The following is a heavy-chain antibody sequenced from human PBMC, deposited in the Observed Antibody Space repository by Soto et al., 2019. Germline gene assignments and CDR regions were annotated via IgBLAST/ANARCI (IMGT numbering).Heavy chain of an antibody. CDR3: ASHGPLGGPVTY. Sequence: SETLSLTYTVSGGSISSYYWSWIRQPPGKGLEWIGYIYYSGSTNYNPSLKSRVTISVDTSKNQFSLKLSSVTAADTAVYYCASHGPLGGPVTYSGQGPLVTVSS. CDR2: IYYSGST. V-gene: IGHV4-59*01. CDR1: GGSISSYY. D-gene: IGHD3-16*01. J-gene: IGHJ4*02.